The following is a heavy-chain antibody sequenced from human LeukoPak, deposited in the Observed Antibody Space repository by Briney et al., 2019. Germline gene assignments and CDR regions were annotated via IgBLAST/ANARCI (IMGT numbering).Heavy chain of an antibody. D-gene: IGHD2-2*01. V-gene: IGHV1-69*04. CDR3: ARSYQLLLNWFDL. CDR1: GGTFSSYA. CDR2: IIPILGIA. J-gene: IGHJ5*02. Sequence: SVKVSCKPSGGTFSSYAINWVRQAPGQGLEWMGRIIPILGIADYAQRFQGRVTITADRSTRTAYMELSSLRSEDTAVYYCARSYQLLLNWFDLWGQGTLVTVSS.